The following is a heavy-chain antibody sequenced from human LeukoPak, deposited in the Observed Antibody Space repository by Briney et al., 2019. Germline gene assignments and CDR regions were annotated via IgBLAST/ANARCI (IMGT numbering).Heavy chain of an antibody. CDR2: ISGHSDST. D-gene: IGHD1-26*01. J-gene: IGHJ6*03. Sequence: GGSLRLSCAASGFTFSSYAMSWVRQAPGQGPEWVSGISGHSDSTYHADYVKGRFTISRDNSKNTLYLQMNSLRAEDTAVYYCARGHLVGTTSAYYYMDVWGKGTTVTVSS. CDR1: GFTFSSYA. V-gene: IGHV3-23*01. CDR3: ARGHLVGTTSAYYYMDV.